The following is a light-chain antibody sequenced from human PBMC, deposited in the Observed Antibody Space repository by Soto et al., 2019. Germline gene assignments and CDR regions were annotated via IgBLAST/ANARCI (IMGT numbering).Light chain of an antibody. CDR3: STYTSSSTYG. J-gene: IGLJ1*01. Sequence: QSALTQPASVTGTPGQSITISCTGTSSDVGGYNYVSWYQQHPGKAPELMIYEVSNRPAGVSNRCSGSKSGNTASLTISGLQAEDEADYDCSTYTSSSTYGFGTGTKVTV. V-gene: IGLV2-14*01. CDR2: EVS. CDR1: SSDVGGYNY.